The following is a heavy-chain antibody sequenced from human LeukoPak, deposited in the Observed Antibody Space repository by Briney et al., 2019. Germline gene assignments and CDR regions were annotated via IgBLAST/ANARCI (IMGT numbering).Heavy chain of an antibody. CDR1: GYTFTSYG. CDR3: ARVTGYGDTRSTFDY. V-gene: IGHV1-18*01. J-gene: IGHJ4*02. CDR2: ISAYNGNT. Sequence: ASVKVSCKASGYTFTSYGISWVRQAPGQGLEWMGWISAYNGNTNYAQKLQGRVTMTTDTSTSTAYMELRSLRSDDTAVYYCARVTGYGDTRSTFDYWGQGTLVTVSS. D-gene: IGHD4-17*01.